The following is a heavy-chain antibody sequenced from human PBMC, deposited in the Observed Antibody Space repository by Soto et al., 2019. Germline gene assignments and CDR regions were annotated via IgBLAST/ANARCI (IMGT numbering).Heavy chain of an antibody. Sequence: PGGSLRLSCAASGFTFSDYDMTWIRQAAGKGLEWVSYISTSGNIKYYAESVEGRFTISRDNAKNSLYLQMNSLRAEDTAVYYCARDADVGGGFDYWGQGTLVTVSS. CDR2: ISTSGNIK. CDR3: ARDADVGGGFDY. CDR1: GFTFSDYD. D-gene: IGHD2-15*01. V-gene: IGHV3-11*01. J-gene: IGHJ4*02.